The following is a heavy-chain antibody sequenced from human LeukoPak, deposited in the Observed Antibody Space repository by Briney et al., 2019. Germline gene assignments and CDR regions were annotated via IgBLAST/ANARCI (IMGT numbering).Heavy chain of an antibody. J-gene: IGHJ4*02. Sequence: SETLSLTCSASGYSISSGYYWDWIRQPPGKGLEWIASIYHSGKGYYNPSLESRVTISVDTSKNQISLKLRSVTAADTAVYYCAREAPIPDSGNYYKSLGYWGQGTLVTVSS. D-gene: IGHD3-10*01. CDR1: GYSISSGYY. CDR3: AREAPIPDSGNYYKSLGY. V-gene: IGHV4-38-2*02. CDR2: IYHSGKG.